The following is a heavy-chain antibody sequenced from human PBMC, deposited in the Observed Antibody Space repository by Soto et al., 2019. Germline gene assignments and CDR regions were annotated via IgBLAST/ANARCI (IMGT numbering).Heavy chain of an antibody. D-gene: IGHD3-16*01. J-gene: IGHJ4*02. CDR3: ARELTARALDY. Sequence: QVQLVQSGAEVKKPGASVKVSCKASGYTFTSYDINWVRQATGQGLEWMGWMNPNSGNTGYAQKFQGRATMNRNTSISTPYMELSSLRSEDTAAYFCARELTARALDYWGQGTLVTVSS. CDR2: MNPNSGNT. CDR1: GYTFTSYD. V-gene: IGHV1-8*01.